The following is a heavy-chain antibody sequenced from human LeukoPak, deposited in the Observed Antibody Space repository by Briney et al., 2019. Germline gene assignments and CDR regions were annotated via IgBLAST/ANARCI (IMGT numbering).Heavy chain of an antibody. V-gene: IGHV4-59*06. Sequence: SETLSLTCTVSGGSISNFYWSWIRQHPGKGLEWIGYIYYSGCTSYNPSLKSRVTISVDTSQNQFSLKLSSVTAADTAVYYCARSHLDSSGYYYFDYWGQGTLVTVSS. CDR2: IYYSGCT. D-gene: IGHD3-22*01. CDR1: GGSISNFY. J-gene: IGHJ4*02. CDR3: ARSHLDSSGYYYFDY.